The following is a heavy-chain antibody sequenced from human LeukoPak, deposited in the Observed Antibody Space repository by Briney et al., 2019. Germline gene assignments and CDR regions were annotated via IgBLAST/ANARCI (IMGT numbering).Heavy chain of an antibody. V-gene: IGHV3-30*02. CDR2: IRYDGSNK. CDR1: GFTFSSYG. Sequence: GGSLGLSCAASGFTFSSYGMHWVRQAPGKGLEWVAFIRYDGSNKYYADSVKGRFTISRDNAKNSLYLQMNSLRDDDTAVYYCTRDPRLTDYWGQGTLVTVSS. J-gene: IGHJ4*02. CDR3: TRDPRLTDY.